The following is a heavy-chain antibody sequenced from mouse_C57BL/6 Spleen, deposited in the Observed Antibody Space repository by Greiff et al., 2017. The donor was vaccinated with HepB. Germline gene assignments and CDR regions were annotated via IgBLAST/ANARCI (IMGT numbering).Heavy chain of an antibody. CDR3: ARYSVPDYGSSDYYAMDY. D-gene: IGHD1-1*01. CDR1: GYTFTSYW. Sequence: QVQLQQSGAELAKPGASVKLSCKASGYTFTSYWMHWVKQRPGQGLEWIGYINPSSGYTKYNQKFKDKATLTADKSSSTAYMQLSSLTYEDSAVYYCARYSVPDYGSSDYYAMDYWGQGTSVTVSS. CDR2: INPSSGYT. V-gene: IGHV1-7*01. J-gene: IGHJ4*01.